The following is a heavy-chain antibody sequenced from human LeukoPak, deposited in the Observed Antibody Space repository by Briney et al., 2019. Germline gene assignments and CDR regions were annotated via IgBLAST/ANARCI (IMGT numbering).Heavy chain of an antibody. J-gene: IGHJ3*02. Sequence: ASVKVSCKASGGTFSSYAISWVRQAPGQGLEWMGGIIPIFGTANYAQKFQGRVTITADESTSTAYMELSSLRSEDTAVYYCASRSSLHAAFDIWGQGTMVTVSS. V-gene: IGHV1-69*13. CDR3: ASRSSLHAAFDI. CDR1: GGTFSSYA. CDR2: IIPIFGTA.